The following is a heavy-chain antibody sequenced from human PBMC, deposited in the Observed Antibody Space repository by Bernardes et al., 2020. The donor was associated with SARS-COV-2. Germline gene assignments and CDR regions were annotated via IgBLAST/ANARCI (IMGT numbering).Heavy chain of an antibody. Sequence: GGSLRLSCAASGFTFDDYAMHWVRQAPGKGLEWVSGISWNSGSIGYADSVKGRFTISRDNAKNSLYLQMNSLRAEDTALYYCAKGGRAALTFRPYYFDYWGQGTLVTVSS. CDR2: ISWNSGSI. CDR1: GFTFDDYA. CDR3: AKGGRAALTFRPYYFDY. V-gene: IGHV3-9*01. D-gene: IGHD3-16*01. J-gene: IGHJ4*02.